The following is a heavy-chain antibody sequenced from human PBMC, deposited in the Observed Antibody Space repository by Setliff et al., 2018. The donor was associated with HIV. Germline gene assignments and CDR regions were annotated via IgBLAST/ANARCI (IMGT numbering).Heavy chain of an antibody. CDR1: GGTFRGYY. CDR3: TRAQIAAPRPFDF. D-gene: IGHD2-15*01. J-gene: IGHJ4*02. Sequence: PSETLSLTCAVYGGTFRGYYWTWIRQSPERGLEWIGEINHKGVTNYSPSLLRRATVSADTSKNKFSLRLSSVTAADTALYFCTRAQIAAPRPFDFWGQGTLVTVSS. V-gene: IGHV4-34*08. CDR2: INHKGVT.